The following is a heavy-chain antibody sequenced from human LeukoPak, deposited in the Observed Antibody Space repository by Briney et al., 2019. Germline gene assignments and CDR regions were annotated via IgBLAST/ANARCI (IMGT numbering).Heavy chain of an antibody. CDR3: SRETAEYEILTEGVY. V-gene: IGHV1-69*01. J-gene: IGHJ4*02. D-gene: IGHD3-9*01. CDR2: IIPIVGTA. Sequence: SVKVSCKASGGTFSSYAISWVRQAPGQGLEWMGGIIPIVGTANYAQKFQGRVTITADESTSTAYMELSSLRSEDTAVYYCSRETAEYEILTEGVYWGQGTLVTVSS. CDR1: GGTFSSYA.